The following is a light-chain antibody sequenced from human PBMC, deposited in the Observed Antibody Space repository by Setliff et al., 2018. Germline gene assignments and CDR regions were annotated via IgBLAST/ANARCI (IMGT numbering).Light chain of an antibody. CDR3: CSFAGTYSFV. CDR1: SSDVGGYNF. J-gene: IGLJ1*01. CDR2: DVS. V-gene: IGLV2-11*01. Sequence: QSALTQPRSVSGSPGQPVTISCTGTSSDVGGYNFVSWYQVYPGKAPKVMIYDVSKRPSGVPDRFSGSKSGTTASLTISGLQPEDEADYYCCSFAGTYSFVFGTGTKVTVL.